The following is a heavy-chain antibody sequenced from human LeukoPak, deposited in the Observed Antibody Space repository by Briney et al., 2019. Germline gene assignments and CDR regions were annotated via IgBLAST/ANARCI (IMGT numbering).Heavy chain of an antibody. J-gene: IGHJ2*01. V-gene: IGHV3-23*01. CDR3: AKDIPALGYPDP. CDR2: ISSSGHST. Sequence: GGSLRLSCEASGFSFHIYAMTWVRQAPGKGLEWVSSISSSGHSTYYADSVKGRFTISRDNSKLFLYLELTSLRTDDTAMYYCAKDIPALGYPDPWGRGTLVTVSS. D-gene: IGHD2-15*01. CDR1: GFSFHIYA.